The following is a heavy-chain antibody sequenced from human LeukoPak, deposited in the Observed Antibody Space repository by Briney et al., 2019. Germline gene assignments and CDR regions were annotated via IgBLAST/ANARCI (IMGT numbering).Heavy chain of an antibody. D-gene: IGHD3-9*01. CDR1: GYTFTGYY. J-gene: IGHJ6*03. Sequence: GASVKVSCKASGYTFTGYYMHWVRQAPGQGLEWMGWINPNSGGTNYAQKFQGRVTMTRDTSISTAYMELSRLRSDDTAVYYCARDPSPYYDILTGPNNYYYYYMDVWGKGTTVTISS. CDR3: ARDPSPYYDILTGPNNYYYYYMDV. CDR2: INPNSGGT. V-gene: IGHV1-2*02.